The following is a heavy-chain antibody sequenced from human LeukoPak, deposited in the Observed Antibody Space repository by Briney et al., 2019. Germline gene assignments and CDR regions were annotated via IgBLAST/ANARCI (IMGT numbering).Heavy chain of an antibody. CDR1: GFTFSSYA. V-gene: IGHV3-23*01. CDR2: ISGSGGST. J-gene: IGHJ4*02. D-gene: IGHD6-19*01. CDR3: AKDRGTGWYTSFDY. Sequence: HAGGSLRLSCAASGFTFSSYAMSWVRQAPGKGLEWVSTISGSGGSTYYADSVKGQFTISRDNSKNTLYLQMNSLRAEDTAVYYCAKDRGTGWYTSFDYWGQGTLVTVSS.